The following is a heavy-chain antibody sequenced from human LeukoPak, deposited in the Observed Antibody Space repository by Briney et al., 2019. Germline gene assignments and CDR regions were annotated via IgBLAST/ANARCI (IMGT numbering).Heavy chain of an antibody. CDR2: IYGSGVSI. CDR1: GFTFKSYV. CDR3: AKDLGWELPAEAY. J-gene: IGHJ4*02. Sequence: GGSLRLSCVASGFTFKSYVMNWVRQAPGKGLEWLATIYGSGVSISYADSMKGRFTISRDNSNNTLYLQMNSLRVEDTAIYYCAKDLGWELPAEAYWGQGILVTVSS. V-gene: IGHV3-23*01. D-gene: IGHD1-26*01.